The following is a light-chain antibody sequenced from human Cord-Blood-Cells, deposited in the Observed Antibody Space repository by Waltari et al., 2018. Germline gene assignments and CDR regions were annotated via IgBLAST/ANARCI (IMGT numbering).Light chain of an antibody. Sequence: DIQMTQSPSSLSASVGDRVTITCRASQSISSYLNWYQQKPGNAPKLLIYAASSLQSGVPSRFSGSGSGTDFTLTISSPQPEDFATYYCQQSYSTPLTFGGGTKVEIK. CDR3: QQSYSTPLT. J-gene: IGKJ4*01. CDR2: AAS. V-gene: IGKV1-39*01. CDR1: QSISSY.